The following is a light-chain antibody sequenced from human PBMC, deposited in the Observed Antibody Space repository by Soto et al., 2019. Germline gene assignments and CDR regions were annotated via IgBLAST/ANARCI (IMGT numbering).Light chain of an antibody. CDR2: SDY. Sequence: QSVLTQPPSASGTPGQRVTISCSGSSSNIGSISVDWYQHLPGTAPNLLIYSDYQRPSGVPDRFSGSKSGTSASLAISGLQSEDDADYYCAAWDDSLNGLYVFGTGTKLTVL. CDR1: SSNIGSIS. V-gene: IGLV1-44*01. J-gene: IGLJ1*01. CDR3: AAWDDSLNGLYV.